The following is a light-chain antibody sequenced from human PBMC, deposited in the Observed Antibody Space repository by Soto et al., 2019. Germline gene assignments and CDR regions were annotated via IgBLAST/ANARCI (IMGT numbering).Light chain of an antibody. Sequence: AIPMTQSPSSLSASVGDRITITCRASQDIGTELGWYQQKPGTAPTLLIYGTSTLQSGVPSRFSGSGSGTEFTLSISSLQPEDFATYFCLQDYNYPRTFGQGTRVESK. J-gene: IGKJ1*01. CDR2: GTS. CDR3: LQDYNYPRT. V-gene: IGKV1-6*02. CDR1: QDIGTE.